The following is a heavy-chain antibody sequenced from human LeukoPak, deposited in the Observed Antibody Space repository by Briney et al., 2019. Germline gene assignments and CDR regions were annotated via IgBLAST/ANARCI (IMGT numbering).Heavy chain of an antibody. Sequence: SQTLSLTCTVSGGSISSGGYYWSWIRQHPGKGLEWIGYIYHSGSTYYNPSLKSRVTISVDRSKNQFSLKLSSVTAADTAVYYCASGHVWGSYRYPYFDYWGQGTLVTVSS. J-gene: IGHJ4*02. CDR2: IYHSGST. V-gene: IGHV4-30-2*01. CDR3: ASGHVWGSYRYPYFDY. D-gene: IGHD3-16*02. CDR1: GGSISSGGYY.